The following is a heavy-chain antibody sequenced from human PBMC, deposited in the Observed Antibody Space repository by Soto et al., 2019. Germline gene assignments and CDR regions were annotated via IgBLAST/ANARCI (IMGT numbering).Heavy chain of an antibody. Sequence: SQTLSLTCDISGDSVSSNSAAWNWIRQSPSRGLEWLGRTYYRSKWYNDYAVSMKSRIIINPDTSKNQFTLQLNSLTPADTAVYFCARDNQGYHYNGMDVWGQGTTVTVSS. D-gene: IGHD3-22*01. J-gene: IGHJ6*02. CDR3: ARDNQGYHYNGMDV. CDR1: GDSVSSNSAA. V-gene: IGHV6-1*01. CDR2: TYYRSKWYN.